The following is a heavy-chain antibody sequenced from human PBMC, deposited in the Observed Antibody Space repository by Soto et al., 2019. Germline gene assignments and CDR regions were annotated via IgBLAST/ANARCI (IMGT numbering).Heavy chain of an antibody. Sequence: PSQTLSLTCTVSGGSISTYYWSWIRQPPGKGLEWIGHIYYSGSTSYNSSLKSRVTISVDTSKSQLSLKLSSVTAADTAVYYCARRYRSSFDYWGQGTLVTVSS. D-gene: IGHD6-13*01. CDR2: IYYSGST. CDR3: ARRYRSSFDY. V-gene: IGHV4-59*01. J-gene: IGHJ4*02. CDR1: GGSISTYY.